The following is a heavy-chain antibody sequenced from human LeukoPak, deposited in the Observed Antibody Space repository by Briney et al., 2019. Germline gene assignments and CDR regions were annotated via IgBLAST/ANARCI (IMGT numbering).Heavy chain of an antibody. Sequence: SETLSLTCAVYGGSFSGYYWNWIRQPAGKGLEWIGRIHTSGSTNYNPSLTSRVTISLHPSKNQFSLKLPSVTAADSAVYYCATSSWLRDANFDYWGQGTLVTVSS. J-gene: IGHJ4*02. V-gene: IGHV4-59*10. CDR1: GGSFSGYY. D-gene: IGHD6-13*01. CDR2: IHTSGST. CDR3: ATSSWLRDANFDY.